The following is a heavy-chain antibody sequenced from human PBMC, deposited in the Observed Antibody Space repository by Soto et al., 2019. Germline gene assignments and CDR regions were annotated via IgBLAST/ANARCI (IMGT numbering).Heavy chain of an antibody. Sequence: QVQLVQSGAEVKKPGSSVKVSCKASGGTFSSYAISWVRQAPGQGLEWMGGIIPIFGTANYAQKFQGRVTITADESTRTAYMELSSMRSEDTAVYYCAGLTPDYGGNSNFDYWGQGTLVTVSS. CDR3: AGLTPDYGGNSNFDY. CDR2: IIPIFGTA. J-gene: IGHJ4*02. V-gene: IGHV1-69*01. D-gene: IGHD4-17*01. CDR1: GGTFSSYA.